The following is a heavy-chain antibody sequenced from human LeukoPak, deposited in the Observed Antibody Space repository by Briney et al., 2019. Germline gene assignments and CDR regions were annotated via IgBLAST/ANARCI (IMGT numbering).Heavy chain of an antibody. D-gene: IGHD6-13*01. CDR3: ARGMQYSSSWYDDGYFDY. CDR2: MKPNSGNT. Sequence: ASVKVSCKASGYTFTSYDINWVRQATGQGLEWMGWMKPNSGNTGYAQKFQGRVTMTRNTSISTAYMELSSLRSDDTAVYYCARGMQYSSSWYDDGYFDYWGQGTLVTVSS. V-gene: IGHV1-8*01. CDR1: GYTFTSYD. J-gene: IGHJ4*02.